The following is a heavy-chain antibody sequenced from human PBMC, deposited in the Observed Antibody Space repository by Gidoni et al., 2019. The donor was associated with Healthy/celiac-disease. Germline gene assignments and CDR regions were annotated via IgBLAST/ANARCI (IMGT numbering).Heavy chain of an antibody. CDR3: AREGHYYDSSGYQDWYFDL. J-gene: IGHJ2*01. V-gene: IGHV3-21*01. Sequence: EVQLVESGGGLVKPGGSLRLSCAASGFTFSTYSMTWVRQAPGKGLEWVSSISSSSSYIYYADSVKGRFTISRDNAKNSLYLQMNSLRAEDTAVYYCAREGHYYDSSGYQDWYFDLWGRGTLVTVSS. CDR1: GFTFSTYS. CDR2: ISSSSSYI. D-gene: IGHD3-22*01.